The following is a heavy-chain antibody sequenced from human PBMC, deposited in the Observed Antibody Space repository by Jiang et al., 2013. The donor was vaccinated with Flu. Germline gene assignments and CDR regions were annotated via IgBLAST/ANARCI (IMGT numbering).Heavy chain of an antibody. V-gene: IGHV3-30*18. CDR1: GFTFSSYG. Sequence: VQLLESGGGVVQPGRSLRLSCAASGFTFSSYGMHWVRQAPGKGLEWVAVISYDGSNKYYADSVKGRFTISRDNSKNTLYLQMNSLRAEDTAVYYCAKGGGPWDPLGVAPPDYWGQGTLVTVSS. CDR3: AKGGGPWDPLGVAPPDY. J-gene: IGHJ4*02. D-gene: IGHD3-3*01. CDR2: ISYDGSNK.